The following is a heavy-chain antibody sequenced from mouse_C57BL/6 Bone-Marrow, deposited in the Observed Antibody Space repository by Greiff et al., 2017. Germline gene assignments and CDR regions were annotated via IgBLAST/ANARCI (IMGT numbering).Heavy chain of an antibody. D-gene: IGHD1-1*01. CDR2: ISSGGDYI. Sequence: EVKVVESGEGLVKPGGSLKLSCAASGFTFSSYAMSWVRQTPEKRLEWVASISSGGDYIYYADTVKGRFTISRDNARNTLYLQMSSLKSEDTAMYYCTRGASTVGAYWGQGTLVTVSA. CDR3: TRGASTVGAY. V-gene: IGHV5-9-1*02. CDR1: GFTFSSYA. J-gene: IGHJ3*01.